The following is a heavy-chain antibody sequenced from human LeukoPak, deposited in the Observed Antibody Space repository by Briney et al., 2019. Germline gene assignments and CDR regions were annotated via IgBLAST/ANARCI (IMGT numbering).Heavy chain of an antibody. CDR1: GYNFISYG. D-gene: IGHD6-6*01. Sequence: GASVKVSCKASGYNFISYGISWVRLVPGQGLEWMGWISAYTGDTNCAQSFQGRITMTTDTSTGTAYMELRSLKSDDTAVYYCARNAYGTSSENYFDFWGRGTLVTVSS. V-gene: IGHV1-18*01. CDR3: ARNAYGTSSENYFDF. CDR2: ISAYTGDT. J-gene: IGHJ4*02.